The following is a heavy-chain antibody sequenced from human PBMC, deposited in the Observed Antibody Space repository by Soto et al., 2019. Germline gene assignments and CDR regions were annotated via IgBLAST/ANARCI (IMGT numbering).Heavy chain of an antibody. J-gene: IGHJ3*02. CDR3: AKPDYDYIWGSYSLGGDAFDI. Sequence: PGGSLRLSCAASGFTFSSYAMSWVRQAPGKGLEWVSAISGSGGSTYYADSVKGRFTISRDNSKNTLYLQMNSLRAEDTAVYYCAKPDYDYIWGSYSLGGDAFDIWGQGTMVTVSS. CDR1: GFTFSSYA. D-gene: IGHD3-16*01. V-gene: IGHV3-23*01. CDR2: ISGSGGST.